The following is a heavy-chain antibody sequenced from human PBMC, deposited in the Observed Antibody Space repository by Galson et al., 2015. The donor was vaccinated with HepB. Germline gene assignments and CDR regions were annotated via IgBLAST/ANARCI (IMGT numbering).Heavy chain of an antibody. V-gene: IGHV1-2*04. Sequence: SVKVSCKASGYTFTGYYMHWVRQAPGQGLEWMGGINPNSGGTNYAQKFQGWVTMTRDTSIRTAYMELSRLRSDDTAVYYCARGGSGWYEDAFDIWGQGTMVTVSS. CDR1: GYTFTGYY. J-gene: IGHJ3*02. CDR2: INPNSGGT. CDR3: ARGGSGWYEDAFDI. D-gene: IGHD6-19*01.